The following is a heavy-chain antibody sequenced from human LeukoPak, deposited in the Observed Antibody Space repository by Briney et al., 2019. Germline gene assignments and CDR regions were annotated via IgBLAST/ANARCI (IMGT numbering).Heavy chain of an antibody. CDR2: IKQDGSEK. CDR3: ARVSTAMVRAMDV. V-gene: IGHV3-7*01. J-gene: IGHJ6*03. CDR1: GFTFSSYW. Sequence: GGSLRLSCAASGFTFSSYWMSWVRQAPGKGLEWVANIKQDGSEKYYVDSVKGRFTISRDNAKNSLYLQMNSLRAEDTAVYYCARVSTAMVRAMDVWGKGTTVTVSS. D-gene: IGHD5-18*01.